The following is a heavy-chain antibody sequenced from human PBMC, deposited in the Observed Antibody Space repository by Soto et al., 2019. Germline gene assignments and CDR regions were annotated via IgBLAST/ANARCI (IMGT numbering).Heavy chain of an antibody. Sequence: NPSETLSLTCTVSGGSISSYYWSWIRQPPGKGLEWIGYIYYSGSTNYNPSLKSRVTISVDTSKNQFSLKLSSVTAADTAVYYCARERRDGYKRAFDIWGQGTMVTVSS. J-gene: IGHJ3*02. D-gene: IGHD5-12*01. CDR3: ARERRDGYKRAFDI. CDR1: GGSISSYY. CDR2: IYYSGST. V-gene: IGHV4-59*01.